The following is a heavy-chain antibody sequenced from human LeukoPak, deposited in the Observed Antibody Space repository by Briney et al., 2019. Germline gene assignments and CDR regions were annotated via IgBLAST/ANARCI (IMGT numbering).Heavy chain of an antibody. D-gene: IGHD3-3*01. J-gene: IGHJ4*02. V-gene: IGHV3-48*03. Sequence: GGSLRLSCAASGFTFSSYEMNWVRQVPGKGLEWISYISSSGSTIYFADSVKGRFTISRDNAKNSLYLQMNSLRAEDTAVYYCAREEWYYFDYWGQGTLVTVSS. CDR2: ISSSGSTI. CDR1: GFTFSSYE. CDR3: AREEWYYFDY.